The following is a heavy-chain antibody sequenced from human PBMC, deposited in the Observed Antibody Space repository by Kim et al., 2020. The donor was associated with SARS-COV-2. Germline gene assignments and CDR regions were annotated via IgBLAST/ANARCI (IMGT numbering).Heavy chain of an antibody. CDR1: GYTFTGYY. V-gene: IGHV1-2*06. Sequence: ASVKVSCKASGYTFTGYYMHWVRQAPGQGLEWMGRINLNSGGTNYAQKFQGRVTMTRDTSISTAYMELSRLRSDDTAVYYCARDSSPRMGDFDYWGQGTLVTVSS. J-gene: IGHJ4*02. CDR3: ARDSSPRMGDFDY. D-gene: IGHD3-16*01. CDR2: INLNSGGT.